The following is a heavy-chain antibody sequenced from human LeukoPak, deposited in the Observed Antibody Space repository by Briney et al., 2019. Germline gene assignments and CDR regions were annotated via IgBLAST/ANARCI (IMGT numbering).Heavy chain of an antibody. V-gene: IGHV4-4*07. CDR2: IHTSGST. CDR1: GVSISSYY. D-gene: IGHD2-21*02. CDR3: ARGNYVYCGGDCSRGAFDM. J-gene: IGHJ3*02. Sequence: KTSETPSLTCTVSGVSISSYYWSWIRQPAGKGLEWIGRIHTSGSTNNNPSLKSRVTMSVDTSKNQFSLKLSSVTAADTAVYYCARGNYVYCGGDCSRGAFDMWGQGTMVTVSS.